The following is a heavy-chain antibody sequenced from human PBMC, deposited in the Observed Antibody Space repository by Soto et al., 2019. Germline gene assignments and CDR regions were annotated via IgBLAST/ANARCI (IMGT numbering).Heavy chain of an antibody. V-gene: IGHV3-30*18. CDR3: AKGFRNYWSFDY. CDR2: ISNDGSNK. D-gene: IGHD1-7*01. CDR1: GFSFSTYG. J-gene: IGHJ4*02. Sequence: QVHLVESGGGVVQPGRSLRLSCAASGFSFSTYGMHWVRQAPGKGLEWVAFISNDGSNKYYADSVKGRFTISRDNSKNTLYLQMNSLRAEDTAVYYCAKGFRNYWSFDYLVQGTLFTVSS.